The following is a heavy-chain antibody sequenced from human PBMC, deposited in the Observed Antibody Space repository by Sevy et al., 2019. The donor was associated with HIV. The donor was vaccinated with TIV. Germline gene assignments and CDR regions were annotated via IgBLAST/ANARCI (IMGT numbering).Heavy chain of an antibody. D-gene: IGHD3-22*01. Sequence: SLKISCAASGFPFYDYAMHWVRQATGKGLECVSGISWNRGSIGYAGSVKGRFTISRDNAKQSVYLEMNSLRPEDTATYHCANDLHRGCDSINCYSYYFYFYGLDVWGQGTTVTVSS. CDR3: ANDLHRGCDSINCYSYYFYFYGLDV. V-gene: IGHV3-9*01. CDR2: ISWNRGSI. J-gene: IGHJ6*02. CDR1: GFPFYDYA.